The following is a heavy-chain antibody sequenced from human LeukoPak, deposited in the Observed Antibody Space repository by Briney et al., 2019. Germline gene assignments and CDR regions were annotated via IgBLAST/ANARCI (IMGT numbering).Heavy chain of an antibody. CDR2: ISYDGSNK. J-gene: IGHJ4*02. D-gene: IGHD3-22*01. Sequence: GSLRLSCAASGFTFSSYGMHWVRQAPGKGLEWVAVISYDGSNKYYADSVKGRFTISRDNSKNTLYLQMNSLRAEDTAVYYCAKVDYYDSSGYYPMYYFDYWGQGTLVTVSS. CDR3: AKVDYYDSSGYYPMYYFDY. V-gene: IGHV3-30*18. CDR1: GFTFSSYG.